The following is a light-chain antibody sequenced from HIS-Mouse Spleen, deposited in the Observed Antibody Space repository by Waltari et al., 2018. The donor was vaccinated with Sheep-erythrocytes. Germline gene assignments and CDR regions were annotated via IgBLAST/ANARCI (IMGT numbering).Light chain of an antibody. Sequence: QSVLTQPPSASGTPGQRVTISCSGSISNIGINTVNWYQQLPGTAPKLLIYSNNPRPSGVPDRFSGSKSGTSASLAISGLQSEDEADYYCAAWDDSLNGVVFGGGTKLTVL. V-gene: IGLV1-44*01. CDR1: ISNIGINT. CDR2: SNN. J-gene: IGLJ2*01. CDR3: AAWDDSLNGVV.